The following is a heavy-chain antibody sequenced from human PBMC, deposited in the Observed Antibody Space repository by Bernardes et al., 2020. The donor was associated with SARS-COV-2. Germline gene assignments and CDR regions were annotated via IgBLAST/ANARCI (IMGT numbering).Heavy chain of an antibody. CDR2: EEKNK. CDR3: ARWDGSGNKYLGY. D-gene: IGHD3-10*01. J-gene: IGHJ4*02. V-gene: IGHV3-33*01. Sequence: EEKNKFYADCVKDRSTISRDNAKRTLFLHMNGLRAEDTAVYYCARWDGSGNKYLGYWGQGTLVNVSS.